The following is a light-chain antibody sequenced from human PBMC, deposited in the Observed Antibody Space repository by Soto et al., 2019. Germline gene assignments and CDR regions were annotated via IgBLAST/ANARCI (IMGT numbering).Light chain of an antibody. CDR3: QQSYRSPYT. CDR2: GAS. CDR1: QNINIY. V-gene: IGKV1-39*01. J-gene: IGKJ2*01. Sequence: DIQLTQSPSSLSASVGDRVTVTCRASQNINIYLNWYQQKPGKAPTLLIYGASSLQSGVPSRFSGGGSGTDFTLIISSLQTEDFATYFCQQSYRSPYTFGQGTKLEI.